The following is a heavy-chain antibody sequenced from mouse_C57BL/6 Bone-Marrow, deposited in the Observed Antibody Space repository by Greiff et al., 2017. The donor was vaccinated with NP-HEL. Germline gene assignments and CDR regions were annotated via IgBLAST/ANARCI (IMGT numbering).Heavy chain of an antibody. CDR3: ARRLPHWYVDV. V-gene: IGHV1-54*01. D-gene: IGHD2-4*01. J-gene: IGHJ1*03. CDR2: INPGSGGT. Sequence: VQLQQSGAELVRPGTSVKVSCKASGYAFTNYLIEWVKQRPGQGLEWIGVINPGSGGTNYNEKFKGKATLTADKSSSTAYMQLSSLTSEDSAVYFCARRLPHWYVDVWGTGTTVTVSS. CDR1: GYAFTNYL.